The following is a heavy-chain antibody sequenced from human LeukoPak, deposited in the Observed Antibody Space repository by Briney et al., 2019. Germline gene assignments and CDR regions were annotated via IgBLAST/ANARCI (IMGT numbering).Heavy chain of an antibody. J-gene: IGHJ4*02. CDR1: GGSFSGYY. Sequence: SETLSLTCAVYGGSFSGYYWSWIRQPPGKGLEWIGEINHSGSTNYNPSLKSRVTISVDTSKNQFSLKLSSVTAADTAVYYCAREGYYYDSSGYYSYFDYWGQGTLVTVSS. D-gene: IGHD3-22*01. V-gene: IGHV4-34*01. CDR3: AREGYYYDSSGYYSYFDY. CDR2: INHSGST.